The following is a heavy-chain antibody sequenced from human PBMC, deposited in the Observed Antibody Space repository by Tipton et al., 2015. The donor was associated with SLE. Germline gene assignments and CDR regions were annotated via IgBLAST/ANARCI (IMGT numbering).Heavy chain of an antibody. CDR2: INHSGST. CDR1: GGSFSGYY. CDR3: ARAPSGGSSIAARPNWFDP. D-gene: IGHD6-6*01. Sequence: LRLSCAVYGGSFSGYYWSWIRQPPGKGLEWIGEINHSGSTNYNPSLKSRVTISVDTSKNQFSLKLSSVTAADTAVYYGARAPSGGSSIAARPNWFDPWGQGTLVTVSS. J-gene: IGHJ5*02. V-gene: IGHV4-34*01.